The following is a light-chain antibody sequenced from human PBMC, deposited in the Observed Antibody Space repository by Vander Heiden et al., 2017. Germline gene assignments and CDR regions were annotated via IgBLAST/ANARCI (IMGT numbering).Light chain of an antibody. CDR2: DAS. J-gene: IGKJ1*01. CDR3: QHSYSTPWT. Sequence: DIQKTQSPSSLSASVGDRVTITCRASQSISSYLNCYQQKPGNAPKLLIYDASSLRSSVPSRFSGSGSATDFTLTSSSLHPEDFASYCCQHSYSTPWTFGQGTKVEIQ. CDR1: QSISSY. V-gene: IGKV1-39*01.